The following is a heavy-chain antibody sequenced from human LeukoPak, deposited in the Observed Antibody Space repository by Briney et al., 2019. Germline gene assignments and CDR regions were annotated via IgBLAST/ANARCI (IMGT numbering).Heavy chain of an antibody. D-gene: IGHD2-2*01. Sequence: GESLKISCKGSGYSFTSYWTGWVRQMPGKGLEWMGIICPGDSDTRYSPSFQGQVTISADKSISTAYLQWSSLKASDTAMYYCARHGEDCSSTSCSEGAFDIWGQGTMVTVSS. CDR2: ICPGDSDT. CDR3: ARHGEDCSSTSCSEGAFDI. V-gene: IGHV5-51*01. CDR1: GYSFTSYW. J-gene: IGHJ3*02.